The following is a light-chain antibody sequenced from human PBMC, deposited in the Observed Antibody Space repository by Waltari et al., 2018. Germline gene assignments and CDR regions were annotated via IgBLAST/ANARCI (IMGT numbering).Light chain of an antibody. Sequence: QSVLTQPPSASGTPGQRVTNPCSGSSSNTGSNYVSWYQQLPGTAPKLLIYTSDQRPSGVPDRFSGSKSGTSASLAISGLRSEDEADYYCAAWDDSLSGRVFGGGTKLTVL. CDR1: SSNTGSNY. CDR2: TSD. V-gene: IGLV1-47*01. J-gene: IGLJ3*02. CDR3: AAWDDSLSGRV.